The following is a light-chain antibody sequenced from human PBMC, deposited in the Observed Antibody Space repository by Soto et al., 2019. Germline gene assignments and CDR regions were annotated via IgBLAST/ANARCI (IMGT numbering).Light chain of an antibody. J-gene: IGLJ2*01. CDR1: SSNIGGNT. CDR3: ATWDDSLYGVI. CDR2: NNN. Sequence: QAVVTQPPSASGTPGQRVTISCSGSSSNIGGNTVNWYQQLPGTAPKLLIYNNNQRPSGVPDRFSGSKSGTSASLAISGLQPDDEADYYCATWDDSLYGVIFGGGTQLTVL. V-gene: IGLV1-44*01.